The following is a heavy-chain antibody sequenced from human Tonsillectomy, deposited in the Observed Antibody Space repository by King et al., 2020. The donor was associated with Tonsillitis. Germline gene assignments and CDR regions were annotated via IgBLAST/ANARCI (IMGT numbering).Heavy chain of an antibody. V-gene: IGHV3-33*05. Sequence: QLVQSGGGVVQPGRSLRLSCAASGFTFSSYGMHWVRQAPGKGLEWVAVISYDGSNKYYEDSVKGRFTISRYNSKNTLYLQMNSLRADDTAVYYCARGAQLYGDYSFLDYWGQGTLVTVSS. CDR2: ISYDGSNK. D-gene: IGHD4-17*01. CDR3: ARGAQLYGDYSFLDY. CDR1: GFTFSSYG. J-gene: IGHJ4*02.